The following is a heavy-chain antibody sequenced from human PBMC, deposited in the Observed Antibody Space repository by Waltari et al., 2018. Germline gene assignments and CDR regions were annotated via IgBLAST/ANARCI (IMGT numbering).Heavy chain of an antibody. CDR1: GHFLRDDH. J-gene: IGHJ4*02. CDR3: ARLPTKYFDSIGWGFFDQ. D-gene: IGHD3-22*01. V-gene: IGHV4-59*08. CDR2: LRNTGGT. Sequence: HVQLQESGPGLVKPSETLSLTCTVSGHFLRDDHWTWIRQDPGKGLEWIAYLRNTGGTRCTPSLESRVTVSAVTSKKQFSLRLTSVTAANTAVYYCARLPTKYFDSIGWGFFDQWGQGILVTVSS.